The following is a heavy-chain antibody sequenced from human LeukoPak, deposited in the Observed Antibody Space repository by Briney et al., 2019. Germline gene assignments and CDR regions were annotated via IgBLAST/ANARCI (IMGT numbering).Heavy chain of an antibody. Sequence: GGSLRLSCVASGFSFSDYTMNWVRQVPGKGLEWVSSISSSTTFIYYADSVQGRFTISRDNAQNSVFLQMNGLRGEDTAVYYCAAQRWLQSSATFNMWGRGTMVTVSS. V-gene: IGHV3-21*06. D-gene: IGHD5-24*01. CDR3: AAQRWLQSSATFNM. J-gene: IGHJ3*02. CDR1: GFSFSDYT. CDR2: ISSSTTFI.